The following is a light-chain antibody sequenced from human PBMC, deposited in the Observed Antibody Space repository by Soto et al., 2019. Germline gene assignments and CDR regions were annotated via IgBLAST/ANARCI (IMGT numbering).Light chain of an antibody. CDR1: NSDVGSYNL. V-gene: IGLV2-23*01. Sequence: QSALTQPASVSGSPGQSITISCTGTNSDVGSYNLVSWYQQHPGKAPKLMIYEGSKRPSGVSNRFSGSKSGNTASLTISGLQAEDEADYYCYSDTGSNTYVVFGGGTKVTVL. CDR2: EGS. J-gene: IGLJ2*01. CDR3: YSDTGSNTYVV.